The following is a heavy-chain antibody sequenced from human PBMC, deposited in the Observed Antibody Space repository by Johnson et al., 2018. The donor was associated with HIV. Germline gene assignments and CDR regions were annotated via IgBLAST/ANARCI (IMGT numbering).Heavy chain of an antibody. CDR2: ISGGGGSA. CDR3: ARGVVGVLSNAFDI. Sequence: VQLVESGGGLVQPGGSLRLSCAASGFTVSSNYMTWVRQAPGKGLVWVSVISGGGGSAYFADSVKGRFTISRDNSKNTLCLQMNSLRAEDTAVYYCARGVVGVLSNAFDIWGQGTMVIVSS. CDR1: GFTVSSNY. V-gene: IGHV3-66*02. D-gene: IGHD1-26*01. J-gene: IGHJ3*02.